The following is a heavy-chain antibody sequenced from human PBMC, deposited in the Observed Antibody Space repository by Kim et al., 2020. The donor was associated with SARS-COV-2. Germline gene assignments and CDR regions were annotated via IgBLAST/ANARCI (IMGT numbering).Heavy chain of an antibody. CDR2: INPDGSDK. CDR1: GFTIGTYW. Sequence: GGSLRLSCAAYGFTIGTYWMTWVRQAPGKGLEWVANINPDGSDKNHVDTERGRFTISRDNAKNSLSLQMNSLRAEDTAVYYCARDTTFRLDYWGRGALV. V-gene: IGHV3-7*03. D-gene: IGHD1-1*01. CDR3: ARDTTFRLDY. J-gene: IGHJ4*02.